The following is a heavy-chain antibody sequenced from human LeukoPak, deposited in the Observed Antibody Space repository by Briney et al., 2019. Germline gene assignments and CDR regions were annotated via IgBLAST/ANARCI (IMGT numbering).Heavy chain of an antibody. CDR2: MNPNSGNT. CDR3: ARAARTTVTTFVR. Sequence: ASVKVSCKASGYTFTSHGFSWVRQAPGQGLEWMGWMNPNSGNTGYAQKFQGRVTMTRNTSISTAYMELSSLRSEDTAVYYCARAARTTVTTFVRWGRGTLVTVSS. J-gene: IGHJ2*01. D-gene: IGHD4-17*01. CDR1: GYTFTSHG. V-gene: IGHV1-8*01.